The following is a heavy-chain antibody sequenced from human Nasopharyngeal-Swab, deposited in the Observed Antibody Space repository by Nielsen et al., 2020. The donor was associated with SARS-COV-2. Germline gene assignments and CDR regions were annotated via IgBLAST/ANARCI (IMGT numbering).Heavy chain of an antibody. Sequence: GGSLSLSCAASGFIFSASAIHWVRQASGKGLEWVGRIGDKDHNYATTYGASVQGRFTISRDDSNNTAFLQMDSLKAADTALYYCTTDFYFDYWGQGTLVTVSS. J-gene: IGHJ4*02. CDR1: GFIFSASA. V-gene: IGHV3-73*01. CDR3: TTDFYFDY. CDR2: IGDKDHNYAT.